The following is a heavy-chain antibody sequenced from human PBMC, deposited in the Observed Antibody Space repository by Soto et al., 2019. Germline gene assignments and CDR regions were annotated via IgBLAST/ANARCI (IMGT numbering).Heavy chain of an antibody. CDR1: GFTVSSNY. D-gene: IGHD1-26*01. V-gene: IGHV3-53*01. CDR2: IYSGGST. Sequence: VGSLRLSCAASGFTVSSNYMSWVRQAPGKGLEWVSVIYSGGSTYYADSVKGRFTISRDNSKNTLYLQMNSLRAEDTAVYYCARAGWVVGATHLTDYWGQGTLVTVSS. CDR3: ARAGWVVGATHLTDY. J-gene: IGHJ4*02.